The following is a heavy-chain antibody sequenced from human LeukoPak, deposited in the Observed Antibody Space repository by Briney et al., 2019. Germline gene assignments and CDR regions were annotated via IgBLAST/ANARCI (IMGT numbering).Heavy chain of an antibody. CDR1: GFIFSNYW. D-gene: IGHD3-10*01. CDR2: IKEDGSEK. Sequence: GSLRLSCAASGFIFSNYWMTWVRQAPGKGLEWVANIKEDGSEKYYVDSVKGRFTISRDNAKNSLFLQMNSLRVEDTAVYYCSGGSRFVDYWGQGTLVTVSS. V-gene: IGHV3-7*04. J-gene: IGHJ4*02. CDR3: SGGSRFVDY.